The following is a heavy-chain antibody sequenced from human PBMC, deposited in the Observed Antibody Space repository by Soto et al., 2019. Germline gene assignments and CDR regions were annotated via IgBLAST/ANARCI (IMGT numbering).Heavy chain of an antibody. Sequence: EVQLVESGGGLIQPGGSLRLSCAVSGFSVSSNYITWVRQAPGKGLEWVSTIYSGGSTYYAESVRGRFTISRDNSKNTMYLQMNSLRAEDTAVYYCASSYTWRLFDYWGQGTLVTVSS. CDR1: GFSVSSNY. J-gene: IGHJ4*02. CDR2: IYSGGST. CDR3: ASSYTWRLFDY. V-gene: IGHV3-53*01. D-gene: IGHD1-20*01.